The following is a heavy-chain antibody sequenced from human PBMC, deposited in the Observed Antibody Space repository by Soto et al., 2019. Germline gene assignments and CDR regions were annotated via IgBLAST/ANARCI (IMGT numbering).Heavy chain of an antibody. V-gene: IGHV1-69*13. CDR2: IIPIFGTA. CDR1: GITFSSYA. J-gene: IGHJ5*02. D-gene: IGHD6-6*01. CDR3: ASIAARPGGWWFDP. Sequence: GASVKVSCKVSGITFSSYAISWVRQAPGQGLEWMGGIIPIFGTANYAQKFQGSVTITADESTSTAYMELSRLRSEDTAVYYCASIAARPGGWWFDPWGKGTLVTVSS.